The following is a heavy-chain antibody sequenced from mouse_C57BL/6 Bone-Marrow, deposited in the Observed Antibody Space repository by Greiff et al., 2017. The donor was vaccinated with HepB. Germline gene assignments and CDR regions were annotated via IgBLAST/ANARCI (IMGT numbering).Heavy chain of an antibody. V-gene: IGHV1-50*01. D-gene: IGHD1-1*01. CDR1: GYTFTSYW. Sequence: QVQLQQPGAELVKPGASVKLSCKASGYTFTSYWMQWVKQRPGQGLEWIGEIDPSDSYTNYNQKFKGKATLTVDTSSSTAYMQLSSLTSEDSAVYYCARSPYYYGYAMDYWGQGTSVTVSS. CDR2: IDPSDSYT. J-gene: IGHJ4*01. CDR3: ARSPYYYGYAMDY.